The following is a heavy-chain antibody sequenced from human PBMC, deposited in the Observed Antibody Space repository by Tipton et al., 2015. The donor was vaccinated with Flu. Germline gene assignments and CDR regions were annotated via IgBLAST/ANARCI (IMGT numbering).Heavy chain of an antibody. Sequence: GSLRLSCAASGFTFSSYWMHWVRQAPGKGLVWVSRINSDGSSTSYADSVKGRFTISRDNAKNTLYLQMNSLRAEDTAVYYCARDDRRMAAAGTVDYWGQGTLVTVSS. J-gene: IGHJ4*02. CDR3: ARDDRRMAAAGTVDY. D-gene: IGHD6-13*01. V-gene: IGHV3-74*01. CDR1: GFTFSSYW. CDR2: INSDGSST.